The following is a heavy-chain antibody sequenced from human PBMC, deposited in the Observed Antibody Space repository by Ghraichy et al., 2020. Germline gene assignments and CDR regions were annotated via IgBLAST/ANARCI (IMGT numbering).Heavy chain of an antibody. CDR1: GFTFSGYG. CDR3: AKVHSSGWYNTEY. Sequence: GGSLRLSCAASGFTFSGYGMHWVRQAPGKGLEWVAVISYDGSNKYYVDSVKGRFTISRDNSKNTLYLQMNSLRAEDTAVYYCAKVHSSGWYNTEYWGQGTLVTVSS. D-gene: IGHD6-19*01. CDR2: ISYDGSNK. V-gene: IGHV3-30*18. J-gene: IGHJ4*02.